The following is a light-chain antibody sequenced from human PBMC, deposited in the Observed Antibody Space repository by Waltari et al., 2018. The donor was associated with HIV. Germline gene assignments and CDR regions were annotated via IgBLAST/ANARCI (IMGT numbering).Light chain of an antibody. CDR3: CSFTQSHTAV. Sequence: QSALTQPRSVSGSPGQSVTISCTATNSTVGAYNYVAWYQQSPGKAPKLLIYDVYKRPSGVPDRFSGSKSGNTASLTISGLQAEDEADYHCCSFTQSHTAVFGGGTKLNVL. V-gene: IGLV2-11*01. CDR1: NSTVGAYNY. J-gene: IGLJ2*01. CDR2: DVY.